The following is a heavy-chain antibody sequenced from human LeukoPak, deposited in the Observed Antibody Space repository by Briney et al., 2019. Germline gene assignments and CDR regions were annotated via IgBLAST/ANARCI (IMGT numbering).Heavy chain of an antibody. CDR3: ARAGHYDILTGYPFDY. V-gene: IGHV4-59*01. Sequence: SETLSLTCAVYGGSFSGYYWSWIRQPPGKGLEWIGYIYYSGSTNYNPSLKSRVTISVDTSKNQFSLKLSSVTAADTAVYYCARAGHYDILTGYPFDYWGQGTLVTVSS. CDR1: GGSFSGYY. J-gene: IGHJ4*02. CDR2: IYYSGST. D-gene: IGHD3-9*01.